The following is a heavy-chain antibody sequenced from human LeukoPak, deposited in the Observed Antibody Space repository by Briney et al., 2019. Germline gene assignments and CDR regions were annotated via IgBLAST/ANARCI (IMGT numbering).Heavy chain of an antibody. Sequence: GGSLRLSCAASGFTFSSYGMSWVRQAPGKGLEWVSAISDSGGRTFYADSVRGRFTISRDNSKNTLSLQMNSLRAEDTAVYYCAKEKWFGELSPFDYWGQGTLVTVSS. J-gene: IGHJ4*02. CDR3: AKEKWFGELSPFDY. D-gene: IGHD3-10*01. V-gene: IGHV3-23*01. CDR2: ISDSGGRT. CDR1: GFTFSSYG.